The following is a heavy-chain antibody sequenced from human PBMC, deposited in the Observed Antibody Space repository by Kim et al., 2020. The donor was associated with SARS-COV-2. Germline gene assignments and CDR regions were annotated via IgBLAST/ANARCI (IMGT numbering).Heavy chain of an antibody. J-gene: IGHJ4*02. CDR3: ARAPGIWFGESAFDY. Sequence: GGSLRLSCAASGFTFSSYGMHWVRQAPGKGLEWVAVISYDGSNKYYADSVKGRVTISRDNSKNTLYLQMNSLRAEDTAVYYCARAPGIWFGESAFDYWGQGTLVTVSS. D-gene: IGHD3-10*01. CDR2: ISYDGSNK. CDR1: GFTFSSYG. V-gene: IGHV3-33*05.